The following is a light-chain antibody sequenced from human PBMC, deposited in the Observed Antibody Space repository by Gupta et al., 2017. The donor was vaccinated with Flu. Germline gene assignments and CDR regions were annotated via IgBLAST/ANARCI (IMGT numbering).Light chain of an antibody. Sequence: SNTWFAWSKPKPAEPPTLLIYSACNCQHGVPERFSGRGFGKDFPLTIRTLQAEDVADYYWQQCDTDPLTFGRGTKVEIK. CDR2: SAC. CDR1: SNTW. V-gene: IGKV4-1*01. J-gene: IGKJ4*01. CDR3: QQCDTDPLT.